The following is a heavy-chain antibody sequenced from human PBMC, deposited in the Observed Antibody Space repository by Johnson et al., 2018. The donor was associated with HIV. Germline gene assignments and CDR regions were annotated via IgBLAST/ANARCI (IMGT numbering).Heavy chain of an antibody. J-gene: IGHJ3*02. CDR3: ARDQGGNHNAFDI. D-gene: IGHD1-14*01. CDR2: IYSGGRT. CDR1: GFTFDDYG. Sequence: VQLVESGGGVVRPGGSLRLSCAASGFTFDDYGMHWVRQAPGKGLEWVSAIYSGGRTYYADSVQGRFTISRDNSKNTLYLQMNSLRAEDTAVYYCARDQGGNHNAFDIWGQGTVVTVSS. V-gene: IGHV3-NL1*01.